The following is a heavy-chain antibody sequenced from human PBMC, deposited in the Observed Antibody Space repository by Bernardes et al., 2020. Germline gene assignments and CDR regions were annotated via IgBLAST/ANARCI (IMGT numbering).Heavy chain of an antibody. CDR1: GGSISTYY. J-gene: IGHJ2*01. D-gene: IGHD7-27*01. Sequence: SETLSLTRSVSGGSISTYYWSWIRQSPGKGLQWIGNIYHTGSTNYNPSLKSRVTISLDTSKNQFSLKVKSVTAADAAVYYCARNTDWGNWYYDLWGRGTLVTVSS. CDR2: IYHTGST. V-gene: IGHV4-59*01. CDR3: ARNTDWGNWYYDL.